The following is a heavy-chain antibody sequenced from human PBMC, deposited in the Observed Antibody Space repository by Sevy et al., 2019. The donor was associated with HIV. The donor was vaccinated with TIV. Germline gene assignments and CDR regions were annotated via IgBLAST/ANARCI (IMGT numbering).Heavy chain of an antibody. Sequence: ASVKVCCKASGGTFSSYAISWVRQAPGQGLEWMGGIIPIFGTANYAQKFQGRVTITADESTSTAYMELSSLRSEDTAVYYCARDRGSGWPPDHYFDYWGQGTLVTVSS. J-gene: IGHJ4*02. CDR1: GGTFSSYA. CDR2: IIPIFGTA. CDR3: ARDRGSGWPPDHYFDY. D-gene: IGHD6-19*01. V-gene: IGHV1-69*13.